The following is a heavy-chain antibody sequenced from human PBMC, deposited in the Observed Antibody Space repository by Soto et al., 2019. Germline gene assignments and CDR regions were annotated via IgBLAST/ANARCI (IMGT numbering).Heavy chain of an antibody. CDR1: GGSVSSASNY. V-gene: IGHV4-61*01. CDR3: SRKCGQKLVHFAY. D-gene: IGHD6-13*01. Sequence: SETLSLTCSVSGGSVSSASNYWIWIRQPPGKGLEYIGYIYYSGSTNYNPSLKSRVTMSVDTSKNQFSLRLSSVTAADTAVYYCSRKCGQKLVHFAYCGQGIPVTVSS. CDR2: IYYSGST. J-gene: IGHJ4*02.